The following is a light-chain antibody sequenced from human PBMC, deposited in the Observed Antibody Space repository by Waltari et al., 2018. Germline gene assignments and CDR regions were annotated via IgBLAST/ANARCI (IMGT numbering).Light chain of an antibody. CDR3: LDRSSWPPT. CDR2: DAS. J-gene: IGKJ4*01. V-gene: IGKV3-11*01. Sequence: EIALTQSPVTLSLSPGDRATLSCRASQSVGRSLSWYQQNPGQPPRLLIYDASTRATGIPARISGSGSGTDFTLTIGSLEPEDFAVYFCLDRSSWPPTFGGGTTVDIK. CDR1: QSVGRS.